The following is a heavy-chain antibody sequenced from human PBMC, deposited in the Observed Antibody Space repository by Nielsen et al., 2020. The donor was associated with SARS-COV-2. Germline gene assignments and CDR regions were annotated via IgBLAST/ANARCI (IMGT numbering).Heavy chain of an antibody. Sequence: SETLSLTCTVSGGSISSGGYYWSWIRQHPGKGLEWIGYIYYSGSTYYNPSLKSRVTISVDTSKNQFSLKLSSVTAADTAVYYCARGEWYSSSWYFQHWGQGTLVTVSS. V-gene: IGHV4-31*03. CDR2: IYYSGST. CDR3: ARGEWYSSSWYFQH. J-gene: IGHJ1*01. D-gene: IGHD6-13*01. CDR1: GGSISSGGYY.